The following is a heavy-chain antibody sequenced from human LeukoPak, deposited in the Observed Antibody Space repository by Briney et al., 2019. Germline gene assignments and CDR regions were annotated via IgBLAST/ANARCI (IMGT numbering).Heavy chain of an antibody. CDR3: AREIWNDVGYDY. CDR2: ISYDGSNK. V-gene: IGHV3-30-3*01. J-gene: IGHJ4*02. Sequence: PGGSLRLSCAASGLTFSSHAMHWVRQAPGKGLGWVAVISYDGSNKYYADSVKGRFTISRDNSKNTLYLQMNSLRAEDTAVYYCAREIWNDVGYDYWGQGTLVTVSS. CDR1: GLTFSSHA. D-gene: IGHD1-1*01.